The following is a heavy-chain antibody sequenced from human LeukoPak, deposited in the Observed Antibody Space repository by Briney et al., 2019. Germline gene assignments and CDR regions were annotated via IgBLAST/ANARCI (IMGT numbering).Heavy chain of an antibody. CDR1: GFTFSSYS. CDR3: ARVAQVSSSWSRDAFDI. D-gene: IGHD6-13*01. CDR2: ISGSSSTI. J-gene: IGHJ3*02. Sequence: GGSLRLSCAASGFTFSSYSMNWVRQAPGKGLEWVSYISGSSSTIYYADSVKGRFTISRDNAKNSLYLQMNSLRAEDTAVYYCARVAQVSSSWSRDAFDIWGQGTMVTVSS. V-gene: IGHV3-48*01.